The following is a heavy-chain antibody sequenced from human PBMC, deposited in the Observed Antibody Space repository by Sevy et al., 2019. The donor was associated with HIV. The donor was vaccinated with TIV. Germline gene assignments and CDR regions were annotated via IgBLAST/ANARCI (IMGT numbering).Heavy chain of an antibody. D-gene: IGHD6-19*01. CDR3: AKGLRLAGFGDY. CDR2: VSGRGGST. J-gene: IGHJ4*02. Sequence: GGSLRLSCAASGFTFSSYAMSWVRQAPGKGLEWVSAVSGRGGSTFYADSVKGPFTISRDNSKHTTYLQMNSQRAEDTAVYYCAKGLRLAGFGDYWGQGTLVTVSS. V-gene: IGHV3-23*01. CDR1: GFTFSSYA.